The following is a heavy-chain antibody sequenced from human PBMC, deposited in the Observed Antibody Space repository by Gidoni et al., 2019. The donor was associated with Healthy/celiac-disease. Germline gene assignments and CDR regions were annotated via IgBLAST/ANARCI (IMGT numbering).Heavy chain of an antibody. CDR3: ARGRGAARPLSLGGWYFDL. CDR2: IWYDGSNK. J-gene: IGHJ2*01. CDR1: GFTFSSYG. V-gene: IGHV3-33*01. Sequence: QVQLVESGGGVVQPGRSLRLSCAASGFTFSSYGMHWVRQAPGKGLEWVAVIWYDGSNKYYADSVKGRFTISRDNSKNTLYLQMNSLRAEDTAVYYCARGRGAARPLSLGGWYFDLWGRGTLVTVSS. D-gene: IGHD6-6*01.